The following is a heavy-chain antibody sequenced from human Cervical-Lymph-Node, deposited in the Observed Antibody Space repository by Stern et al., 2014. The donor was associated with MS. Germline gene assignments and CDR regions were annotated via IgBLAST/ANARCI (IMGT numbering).Heavy chain of an antibody. CDR2: VYYSGPT. V-gene: IGHV4-39*01. CDR3: AKHACTGAACPFDL. D-gene: IGHD2-8*02. CDR1: GDSISSYTHS. J-gene: IGHJ4*02. Sequence: LQLQESGPGLVKPSETLSLTCAVSGDSISSYTHSWAWIRQPPGKGLEWIGSVYYSGPTSNTPPLRSRVTISVDPSKNPFPWGLNSVTAADTAVYYCAKHACTGAACPFDLWGQGTLVTVSS.